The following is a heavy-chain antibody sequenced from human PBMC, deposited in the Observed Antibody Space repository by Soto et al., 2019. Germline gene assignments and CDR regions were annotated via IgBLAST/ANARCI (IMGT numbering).Heavy chain of an antibody. J-gene: IGHJ5*02. CDR2: ISGSGAST. D-gene: IGHD3-10*01. CDR3: AKDSESYYYGSGSLYNWFDP. CDR1: GFTFSSYA. V-gene: IGHV3-23*01. Sequence: GGSLRLSCAASGFTFSSYAMSWVRQAPGKGLEWVSAISGSGASTYYADSVKGRVTISRANSKNTLYLQMNSLRAEDTAVYYCAKDSESYYYGSGSLYNWFDPWGQGTLVTVSS.